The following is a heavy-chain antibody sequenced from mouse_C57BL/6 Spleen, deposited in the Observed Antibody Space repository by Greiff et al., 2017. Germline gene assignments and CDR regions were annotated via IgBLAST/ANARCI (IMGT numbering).Heavy chain of an antibody. CDR2: ISYDGSN. V-gene: IGHV3-6*01. CDR3: ARGLLEGY. Sequence: VQLKESGPGLVKPSQSLSLTCSVTGYSVTSGYYWNWIRQFPGNKLEWMGYISYDGSNNYNPSLKNRISITRDTSKNQFFLKLNSVTTEDTATYYCARGLLEGYWGQGTTLTVSS. D-gene: IGHD2-1*01. CDR1: GYSVTSGYY. J-gene: IGHJ2*01.